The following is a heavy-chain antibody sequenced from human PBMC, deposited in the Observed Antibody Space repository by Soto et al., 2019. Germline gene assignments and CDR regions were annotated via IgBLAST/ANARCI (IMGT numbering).Heavy chain of an antibody. CDR2: IRSKANNYAT. Sequence: EVQLVESGGGLVQPGGSLKLSCAASGFTFSDSAIHWVRQTSGKGLEWVGRIRSKANNYATVYAASLEGRFTISRDDAKNTAHLQMNSLKTEDTAVYYCTRHHDGDYSTFDYWGQGTLVIVSS. V-gene: IGHV3-73*02. D-gene: IGHD4-17*01. J-gene: IGHJ4*02. CDR1: GFTFSDSA. CDR3: TRHHDGDYSTFDY.